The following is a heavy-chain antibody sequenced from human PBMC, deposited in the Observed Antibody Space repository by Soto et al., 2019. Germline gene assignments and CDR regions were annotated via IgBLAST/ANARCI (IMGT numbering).Heavy chain of an antibody. CDR3: AKLSLGTGGWIQLWDTFDY. Sequence: GRSLRLSCAASGFTFDSYAMSWVRQSPGTGLEWVSAISDSGAGTYYADSVKGRFTVSRDNSKNTLHLQMNSLRAEDTAVYYCAKLSLGTGGWIQLWDTFDYWGQGTLVTVSS. V-gene: IGHV3-23*01. J-gene: IGHJ4*02. CDR2: ISDSGAGT. D-gene: IGHD5-18*01. CDR1: GFTFDSYA.